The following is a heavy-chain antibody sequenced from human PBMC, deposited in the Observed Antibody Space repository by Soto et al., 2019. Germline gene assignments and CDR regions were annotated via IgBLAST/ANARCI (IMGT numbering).Heavy chain of an antibody. CDR1: GWSFSGHY. CDR2: INHSGST. Sequence: QVQLQQWGAGLLKPSETLSLNCAVYGWSFSGHYWSWIRQPPGKGLEWMGEINHSGSTNYNPSLRSRLTISVDTSKNQFSLKLFSVTAADTAVYYCAKSRDGYNPVDSWGQGSLVTVSS. D-gene: IGHD5-18*01. V-gene: IGHV4-34*01. J-gene: IGHJ4*02. CDR3: AKSRDGYNPVDS.